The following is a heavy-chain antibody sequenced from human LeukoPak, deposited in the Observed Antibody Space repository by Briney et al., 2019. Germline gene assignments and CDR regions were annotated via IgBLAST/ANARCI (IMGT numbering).Heavy chain of an antibody. CDR2: IRSKANSYAT. V-gene: IGHV3-73*01. J-gene: IGHJ4*02. D-gene: IGHD2-2*01. Sequence: PGGSLRLSCAASGFTFSGSAMHWVRQASGKGLEWVGRIRSKANSYATAYAASVKGRFTISRDDSKNTAYLQMNSLRAEDTAVYYCAKDPRAIVVVPALGYFDYWGQGTLVTVSS. CDR1: GFTFSGSA. CDR3: AKDPRAIVVVPALGYFDY.